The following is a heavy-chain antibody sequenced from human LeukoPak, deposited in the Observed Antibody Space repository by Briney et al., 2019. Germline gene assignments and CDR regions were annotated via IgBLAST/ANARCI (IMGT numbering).Heavy chain of an antibody. Sequence: ASVKVSCKASGYTFTSYGISWVRQAPGQGLEWMGWISAYNGNTNYAQKLQGRVTMTTGTSTSTAYMELRSLRSDDTAVYYCAREQYQLLDDYYYYYMDVWGKGTTVTVSS. D-gene: IGHD2-2*01. CDR1: GYTFTSYG. CDR2: ISAYNGNT. CDR3: AREQYQLLDDYYYYYMDV. J-gene: IGHJ6*03. V-gene: IGHV1-18*01.